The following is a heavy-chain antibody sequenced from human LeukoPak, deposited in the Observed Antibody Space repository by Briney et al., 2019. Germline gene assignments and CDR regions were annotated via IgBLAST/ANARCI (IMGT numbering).Heavy chain of an antibody. Sequence: AGGSLRLSCAASGFTFSSYGMHWVRQAPGKGLEWVAVISYVGSNKYYADSVKGRFTISRDNSKNTLYLQMNSLRAEDTAVYYCAKGAADYYYYGMDVWGQGTTVTVSS. J-gene: IGHJ6*02. CDR3: AKGAADYYYYGMDV. V-gene: IGHV3-30*18. CDR1: GFTFSSYG. CDR2: ISYVGSNK. D-gene: IGHD2-15*01.